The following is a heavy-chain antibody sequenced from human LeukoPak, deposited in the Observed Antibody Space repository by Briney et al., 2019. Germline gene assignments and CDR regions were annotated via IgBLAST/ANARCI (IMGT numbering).Heavy chain of an antibody. J-gene: IGHJ4*02. CDR1: GGTFSSYA. Sequence: ASVKVSCKASGGTFSSYAISWVRQAPGQGLEWMGRIIPIFGTANYAQKFQGRVTITTDESTSTAYMELSSLRSEDTAVYYCARGHTYYDYVWGSYRFDYWGQGTLVTVSS. CDR2: IIPIFGTA. CDR3: ARGHTYYDYVWGSYRFDY. D-gene: IGHD3-16*02. V-gene: IGHV1-69*05.